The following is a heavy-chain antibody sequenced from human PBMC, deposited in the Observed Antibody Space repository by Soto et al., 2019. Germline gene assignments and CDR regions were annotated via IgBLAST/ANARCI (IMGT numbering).Heavy chain of an antibody. D-gene: IGHD3-3*01. Sequence: LPETLSLTCAVYGGSFSGYYWSWIRQPPGKGLEWIGEINHSGSTNYNPSLKSRVTISVDTSKNQFSLKLSSVTAADTAVYYCARANTIFGVVIIRDYYYGMDVWGQGTTVTVSS. V-gene: IGHV4-34*01. CDR1: GGSFSGYY. J-gene: IGHJ6*02. CDR2: INHSGST. CDR3: ARANTIFGVVIIRDYYYGMDV.